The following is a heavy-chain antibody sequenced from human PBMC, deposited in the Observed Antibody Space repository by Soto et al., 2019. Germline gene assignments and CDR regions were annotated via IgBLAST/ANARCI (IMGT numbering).Heavy chain of an antibody. J-gene: IGHJ3*02. Sequence: SVKVSCKASGGTFSSYSISWVRQAPGQGLEWMGGIIPIFGAANYAQKFQGRVTITADKSTSTAYMELSSLRSEDTAVYYCARGEKNWGCSGGSCWAFAFDIWGQGTMVTVSS. V-gene: IGHV1-69*06. CDR2: IIPIFGAA. CDR3: ARGEKNWGCSGGSCWAFAFDI. D-gene: IGHD2-15*01. CDR1: GGTFSSYS.